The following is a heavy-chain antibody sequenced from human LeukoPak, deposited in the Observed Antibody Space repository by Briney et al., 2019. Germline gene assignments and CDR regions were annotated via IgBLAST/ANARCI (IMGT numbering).Heavy chain of an antibody. J-gene: IGHJ4*02. Sequence: SETLSLTCTVSGGSISSYYWSWIRQPPGKGLEWIGYIYYSGSTNYNPSLKSRVTISVDTSKNQFSLKLSSVTAADTAVYYCARSTNCDYWGQGTLVTVSS. CDR1: GGSISSYY. CDR3: ARSTNCDY. V-gene: IGHV4-59*08. D-gene: IGHD1-1*01. CDR2: IYYSGST.